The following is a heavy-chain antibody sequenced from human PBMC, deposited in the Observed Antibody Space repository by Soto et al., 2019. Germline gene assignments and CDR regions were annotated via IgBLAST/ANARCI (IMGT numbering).Heavy chain of an antibody. D-gene: IGHD6-6*01. J-gene: IGHJ4*02. CDR2: ISGSGGST. Sequence: PGGSLRLSCAASGFIFSNSAMSWVRQAPGKGLEWISGISGSGGSTYNADSVKGRFTISRDNSKNTMYMQMSSLRAEDTAVYYCAKRSIDSSGYFDYWGQGTLVTVSS. CDR1: GFIFSNSA. CDR3: AKRSIDSSGYFDY. V-gene: IGHV3-23*01.